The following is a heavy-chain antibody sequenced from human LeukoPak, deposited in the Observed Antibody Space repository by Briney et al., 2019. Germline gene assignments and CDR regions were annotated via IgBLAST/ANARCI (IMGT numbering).Heavy chain of an antibody. CDR1: GYTFTGYY. D-gene: IGHD5-18*01. CDR2: INPNSGGT. J-gene: IGHJ6*03. V-gene: IGHV1-2*02. CDR3: ARGGYIYGPAYYYYMDV. Sequence: ASVKVSCKASGYTFTGYYMHWVRQAPGQGLEWMGWINPNSGGTNYEQKFQGRVTMTRDTSISTAYMELSRLRFDDTAVYYCARGGYIYGPAYYYYMDVWGKGATVTVSS.